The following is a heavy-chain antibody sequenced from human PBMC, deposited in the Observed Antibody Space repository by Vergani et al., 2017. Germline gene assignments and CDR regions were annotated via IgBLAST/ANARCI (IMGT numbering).Heavy chain of an antibody. CDR3: ARHYYDSSGHFPDFDY. J-gene: IGHJ4*02. V-gene: IGHV5-10-1*01. CDR1: GYSFTSYW. D-gene: IGHD3-22*01. CDR2: IDPSDSYT. Sequence: EVQLVQSGAEVKKPGESLRISCKGSGYSFTSYWISWVRQMPGKGLEWMGRIDPSDSYTNYSPSFQGHVTISADKSIGTAYLQWSSLKASDTAMYYCARHYYDSSGHFPDFDYWGQGTLVTVSS.